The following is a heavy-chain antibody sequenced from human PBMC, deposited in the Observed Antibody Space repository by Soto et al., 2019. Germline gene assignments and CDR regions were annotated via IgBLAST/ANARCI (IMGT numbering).Heavy chain of an antibody. J-gene: IGHJ4*02. D-gene: IGHD3-16*01. CDR3: ARGGPALAY. V-gene: IGHV4-31*03. Sequence: QVQLQESGPGLVEPSQTLSLTCTVSGDSISSGTYYWTWIRRHPGEGLEWIGYRYHTGSAYYNPSLKSRVTISVDTSKNQFSLKLNSVTAADTAVYYCARGGPALAYWGQGTLVTVSS. CDR2: RYHTGSA. CDR1: GDSISSGTYY.